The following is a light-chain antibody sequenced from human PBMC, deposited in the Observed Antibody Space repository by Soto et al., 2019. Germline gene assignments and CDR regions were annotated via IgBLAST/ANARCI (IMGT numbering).Light chain of an antibody. V-gene: IGKV3-20*01. J-gene: IGKJ3*01. CDR1: QSVTTSY. CDR2: GAS. Sequence: EIVLTQSPVTLSLSAGERATLSCRASQSVTTSYLAWYQQKPGQAPRLLIYGASSRAAGIPDRFSGSGSGTDFTLTISRLEPEDFAVYYCQQYGTSPPTFGPGTKVDIK. CDR3: QQYGTSPPT.